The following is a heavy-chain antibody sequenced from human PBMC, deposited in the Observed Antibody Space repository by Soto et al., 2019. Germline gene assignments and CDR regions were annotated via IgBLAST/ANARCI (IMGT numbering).Heavy chain of an antibody. CDR2: INTNIGNP. CDR3: ARDLVGGIAAAGTDFDY. Sequence: QVQLVQSGSELKKPGASVKVSCKASGYTFTSYAMNWVRQAPGQGLEWMGWINTNIGNPTYAQGFTGRFVFSLDTSVSTAYLQICSLKAEDTAVYYCARDLVGGIAAAGTDFDYWGQGTLVTVSS. CDR1: GYTFTSYA. J-gene: IGHJ4*02. D-gene: IGHD6-13*01. V-gene: IGHV7-4-1*01.